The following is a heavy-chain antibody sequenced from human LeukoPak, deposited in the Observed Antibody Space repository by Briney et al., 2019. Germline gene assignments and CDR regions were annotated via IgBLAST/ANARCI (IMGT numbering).Heavy chain of an antibody. CDR1: GGSFSGYY. Sequence: SETLSLTCAVYGGSFSGYYWNWIRQPPGKRLEWIGGINHSGSTNYNPSLKSRVTLSVDTSKNQFSLNLSSVTAADTAVYFCARGGYGSGWDYMDVWGKGTTVPVSS. V-gene: IGHV4-34*01. CDR2: INHSGST. D-gene: IGHD3-10*01. CDR3: ARGGYGSGWDYMDV. J-gene: IGHJ6*03.